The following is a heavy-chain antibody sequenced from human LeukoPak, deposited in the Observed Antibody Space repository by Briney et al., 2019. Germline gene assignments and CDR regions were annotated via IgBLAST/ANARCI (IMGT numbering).Heavy chain of an antibody. D-gene: IGHD1-14*01. CDR2: ISYDGSNK. CDR3: ARVIRTHFDY. V-gene: IGHV3-30*04. J-gene: IGHJ4*02. Sequence: GGSLRLSCAPSGFTFSSYAMHWVRQAPGNGLEWVAVISYDGSNKYYADSVKGRFTISRDNAKNSLYLQMNSLRAEDTAVYYCARVIRTHFDYWGQGTLVTVSS. CDR1: GFTFSSYA.